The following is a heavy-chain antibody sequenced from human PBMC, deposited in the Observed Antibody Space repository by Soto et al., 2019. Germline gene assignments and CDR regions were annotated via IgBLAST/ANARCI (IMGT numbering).Heavy chain of an antibody. V-gene: IGHV2-26*01. D-gene: IGHD3-3*01. CDR3: AGVIYDFCAHNFYGMDV. Sequence: QVTLKESGPVLVKPTETLTLTCNVSGFSLTTARMGVSWIRQSPGKALEFVAQIFWNDEITYTTSLKSSLTIFTAATKSQTALTMSKMGPLDTATYFCAGVIYDFCAHNFYGMDVWGQGTTVTVSS. CDR2: IFWNDEI. CDR1: GFSLTTARMG. J-gene: IGHJ6*02.